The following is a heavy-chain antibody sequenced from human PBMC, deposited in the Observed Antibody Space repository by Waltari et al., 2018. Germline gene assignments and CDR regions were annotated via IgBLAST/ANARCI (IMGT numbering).Heavy chain of an antibody. CDR2: IYHSGST. J-gene: IGHJ5*02. V-gene: IGHV4-38-2*01. D-gene: IGHD3-3*01. Sequence: QVQLQESGPGLVKPSETLSLTCAVSGYSISSGYYWGWIRQPPGKGLEWIGSIYHSGSTDYNPSLKSRVTISVDTSKNQFSLKLSSVTAADTAVYYCASHIHDNWFDPWGQGTLVTVSS. CDR3: ASHIHDNWFDP. CDR1: GYSISSGYY.